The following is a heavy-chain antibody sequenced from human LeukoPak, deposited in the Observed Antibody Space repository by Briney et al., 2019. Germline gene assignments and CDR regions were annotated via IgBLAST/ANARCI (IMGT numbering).Heavy chain of an antibody. CDR3: ARDAGDCGGDCPRWFDP. D-gene: IGHD2-21*02. Sequence: GGSLGLSCAASGFTFSSYWMHWVRQTPGKGLVWVSRINPDGTSTNYADSVKGRFTISRDNAKNTVDLQMNSLRGEDTAVYYCARDAGDCGGDCPRWFDPWGQGTLVTVSS. V-gene: IGHV3-74*01. CDR2: INPDGTST. CDR1: GFTFSSYW. J-gene: IGHJ5*02.